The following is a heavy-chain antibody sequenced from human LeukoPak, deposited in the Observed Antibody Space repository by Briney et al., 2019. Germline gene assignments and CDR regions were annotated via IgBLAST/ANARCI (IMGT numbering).Heavy chain of an antibody. CDR1: GGSFSGCY. V-gene: IGHV4-34*01. D-gene: IGHD2-15*01. Sequence: SETLSLTCAVYGGSFSGCYWSWIRQPPGKGLEWIGEINHSGSTNYNPSLKSRVTITVDTSKNQFSLKLSSVTAADTAVYYCARGSRLCSGGSCYSGTLFDYWGQGTLVTVSS. CDR3: ARGSRLCSGGSCYSGTLFDY. CDR2: INHSGST. J-gene: IGHJ4*02.